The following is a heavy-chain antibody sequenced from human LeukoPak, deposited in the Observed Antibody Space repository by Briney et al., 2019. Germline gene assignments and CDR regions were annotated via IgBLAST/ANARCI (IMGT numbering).Heavy chain of an antibody. CDR3: ARSQYDFWSGYCYDY. J-gene: IGHJ4*02. CDR2: MNPNSGNT. V-gene: IGHV1-8*01. Sequence: ASVKVSCKASGYTFTSYDINWVRQATGQGLEWIVWMNPNSGNTGYAQKFQGRVTMTRNTSISTAYMELSSLRSEDTAVYYCARSQYDFWSGYCYDYWGQGTLVTVSS. CDR1: GYTFTSYD. D-gene: IGHD3-3*01.